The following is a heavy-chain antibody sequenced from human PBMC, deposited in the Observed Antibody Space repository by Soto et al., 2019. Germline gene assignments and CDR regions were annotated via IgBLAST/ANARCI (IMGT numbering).Heavy chain of an antibody. J-gene: IGHJ6*02. CDR1: GYPFTGYY. D-gene: IGHD2-21*01. V-gene: IGHV1-2*02. Sequence: ASVKVSCNASGYPFTGYYVHWVREAPGQGLEWMGWINPETGGTSYAQKFQGRVTLSRDTSINTAYLELSSLRFDDAAVYFCARERFQVISDGMDVWGQGTTVTVSS. CDR3: ARERFQVISDGMDV. CDR2: INPETGGT.